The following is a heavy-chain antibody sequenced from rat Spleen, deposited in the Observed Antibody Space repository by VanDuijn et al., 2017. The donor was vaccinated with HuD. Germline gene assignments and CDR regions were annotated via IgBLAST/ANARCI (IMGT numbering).Heavy chain of an antibody. J-gene: IGHJ3*01. CDR3: TTRAHGSYIFSWFAY. CDR1: GLSFSNYD. CDR2: ISTGGGNT. Sequence: EVQLVESGGGLVQPGRSMKLSCAASGLSFSNYDMAWVRQAPTKGLEWVASISTGGGNTYYRDSVKGRFTISRDNAKSTLYLQIDSLRSEDTATYYCTTRAHGSYIFSWFAYWGQGTLVTVSS. D-gene: IGHD1-2*01. V-gene: IGHV5-25*01.